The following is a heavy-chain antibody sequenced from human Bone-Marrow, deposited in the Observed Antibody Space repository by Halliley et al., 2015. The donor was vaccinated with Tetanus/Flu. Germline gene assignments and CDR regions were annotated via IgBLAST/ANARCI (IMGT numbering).Heavy chain of an antibody. D-gene: IGHD3-9*01. V-gene: IGHV4-59*01. CDR1: GGSISSYY. Sequence: TLSLTCTVSGGSISSYYWSWIRQSPGKGLEWIGYIYSSGSTNYNPSLESRVTISVDTSKNQFSLRLTSVTAADTAVYYCARPSYDILTGYQWYFDPWGRGPLVPFSS. CDR3: ARPSYDILTGYQWYFDP. J-gene: IGHJ2*01. CDR2: IYSSGST.